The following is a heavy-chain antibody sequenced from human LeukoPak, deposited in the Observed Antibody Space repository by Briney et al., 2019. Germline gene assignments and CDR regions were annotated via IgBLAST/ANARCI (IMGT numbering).Heavy chain of an antibody. CDR1: GYTFTSYG. V-gene: IGHV1-18*01. Sequence: ASVKVSCKASGYTFTSYGISWVRQAPGQGLEWMGWISAYNGNTNYAQKFQGRVTMTKDTSTSTAYMELRSLRSDDTAVYYCARDVSDFWSFSKYYYMDVWGKGTTVTVSS. CDR2: ISAYNGNT. J-gene: IGHJ6*03. D-gene: IGHD3-3*01. CDR3: ARDVSDFWSFSKYYYMDV.